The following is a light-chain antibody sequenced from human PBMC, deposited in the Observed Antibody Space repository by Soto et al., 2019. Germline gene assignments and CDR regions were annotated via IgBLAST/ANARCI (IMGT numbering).Light chain of an antibody. J-gene: IGKJ1*01. Sequence: IVLTQSPGTLSLSPGERATLSCRASQSVSSNYLAWYQQKPGQAPRLLIYGASSRATGIPGRFSGSGSGTDFTLTISRLEPEDFAVYYCQQYGSSPSFGQGTKVDIK. CDR2: GAS. V-gene: IGKV3-20*01. CDR3: QQYGSSPS. CDR1: QSVSSNY.